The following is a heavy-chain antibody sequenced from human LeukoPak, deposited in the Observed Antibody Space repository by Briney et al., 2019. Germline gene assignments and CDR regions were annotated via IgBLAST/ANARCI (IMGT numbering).Heavy chain of an antibody. CDR3: ASTREMYCSGGSSYEGGFDY. V-gene: IGHV1-2*02. Sequence: ASVKVSCKASGYTFTGYYMHWVRQAPGQGLEWMGWINPNSGGTNYAQKFQGRVTMTRDTSISTAYMELSRLRSDDTAVYYCASTREMYCSGGSSYEGGFDYWGQGTLVTDSS. J-gene: IGHJ4*02. CDR1: GYTFTGYY. D-gene: IGHD2-15*01. CDR2: INPNSGGT.